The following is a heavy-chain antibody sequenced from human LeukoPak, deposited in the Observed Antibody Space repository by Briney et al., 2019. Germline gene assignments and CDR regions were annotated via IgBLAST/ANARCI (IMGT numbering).Heavy chain of an antibody. CDR2: ISGSGGST. V-gene: IGHV3-23*01. J-gene: IGHJ6*02. D-gene: IGHD2-15*01. CDR1: GLTFSRYA. Sequence: PGGSLRLSCAATGLTFSRYAMSWVRQAPGKGLEWVSSISGSGGSTYSADSVKGRFTISRDNSKNTLYLQMSSLRAEDTAVYFCVRGYSFGPYGMDVWGQGTTVTVSS. CDR3: VRGYSFGPYGMDV.